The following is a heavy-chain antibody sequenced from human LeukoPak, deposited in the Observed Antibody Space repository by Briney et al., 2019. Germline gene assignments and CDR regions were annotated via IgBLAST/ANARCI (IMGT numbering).Heavy chain of an antibody. V-gene: IGHV3-74*01. CDR3: ARELPREVTLDY. J-gene: IGHJ4*01. D-gene: IGHD2-21*02. CDR2: INTDGSST. CDR1: GFTFIIYG. Sequence: GGSLRLSCAASGFTFIIYGMQWVRQAPGKGLVWVSRINTDGSSTSYADSVKGRFTISRDNAKNTLYLQMNSLRAEDTAAYYCARELPREVTLDYWGQGTLVTVSS.